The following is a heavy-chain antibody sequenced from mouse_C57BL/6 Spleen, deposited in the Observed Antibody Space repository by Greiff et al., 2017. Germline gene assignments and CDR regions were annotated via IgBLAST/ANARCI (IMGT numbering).Heavy chain of an antibody. J-gene: IGHJ4*01. D-gene: IGHD1-1*01. CDR1: GYTFTSYW. CDR3: ARLYYYGSSYGKAMDY. Sequence: QVHVKQPGAELVRPGSSVKLSCKASGYTFTSYWMDWVKQRPGQGLEWIGNIYPSDSETHYNQKFKDKATLTVDKSSSTAYMQLSSLTSEDSAVYYCARLYYYGSSYGKAMDYWGQGTSVTVSS. CDR2: IYPSDSET. V-gene: IGHV1-61*01.